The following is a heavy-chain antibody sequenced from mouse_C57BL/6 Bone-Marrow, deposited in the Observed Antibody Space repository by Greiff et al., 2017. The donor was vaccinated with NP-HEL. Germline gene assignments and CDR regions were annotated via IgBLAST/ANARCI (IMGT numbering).Heavy chain of an antibody. CDR3: TRENYCSLLYWYYDV. Sequence: EVQVVESGEGLVKPGGSLKLSCAASGFTFSSYAMSWVRQTPEKRLEWVAYISSGGDYIYYADTVKGRFTISRDNARNTLYLQMSSLKSEDTAMYYCTRENYCSLLYWYYDVWGTGTTVTVSS. D-gene: IGHD1-1*01. V-gene: IGHV5-9-1*02. CDR2: ISSGGDYI. CDR1: GFTFSSYA. J-gene: IGHJ1*03.